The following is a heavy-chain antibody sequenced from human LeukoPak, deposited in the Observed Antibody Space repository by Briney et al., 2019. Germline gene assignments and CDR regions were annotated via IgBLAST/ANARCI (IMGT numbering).Heavy chain of an antibody. D-gene: IGHD3-22*01. CDR2: IIPIFGTA. V-gene: IGHV1-69*13. CDR1: VGTFSSHA. CDR3: ARSKDSSLYYQGMDV. Sequence: ASVKVSCKGSVGTFSSHAISWVRQAAGQGLEWMGGIIPIFGTASYDQKFQGRLTITDDESTRTAYMELSSLRSDDTAVYYCARSKDSSLYYQGMDVWGQGTTVTVSS. J-gene: IGHJ6*02.